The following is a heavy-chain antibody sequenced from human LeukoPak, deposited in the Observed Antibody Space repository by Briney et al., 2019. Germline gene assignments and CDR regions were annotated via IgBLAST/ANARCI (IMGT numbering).Heavy chain of an antibody. CDR2: ISSSSSYI. Sequence: GGSLRLSCAASGFTFSSYSMNWVRQAPGKGLEWVSSISSSSSYIYYADSVKGRFTISRDNAKNSLYLQMNSLRAEDTAVYYCARDSRGRGDCFDYWGQGTLVTVSS. D-gene: IGHD4-17*01. V-gene: IGHV3-21*01. CDR1: GFTFSSYS. CDR3: ARDSRGRGDCFDY. J-gene: IGHJ4*02.